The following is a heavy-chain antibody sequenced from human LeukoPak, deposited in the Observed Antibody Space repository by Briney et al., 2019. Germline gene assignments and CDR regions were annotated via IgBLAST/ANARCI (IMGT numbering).Heavy chain of an antibody. CDR1: GFTFSSYA. CDR2: ISGSGGST. Sequence: GGSLRLSCAASGFTFSSYAMSWVRQAPGKGLEWVSAISGSGGSTYYADSVKGRFTISRDNSKNTLYLQMNSLRPDDTAVYYCAKDIPSSSWYLGYWGQGTLVTVSS. CDR3: AKDIPSSSWYLGY. D-gene: IGHD6-13*01. J-gene: IGHJ4*02. V-gene: IGHV3-23*01.